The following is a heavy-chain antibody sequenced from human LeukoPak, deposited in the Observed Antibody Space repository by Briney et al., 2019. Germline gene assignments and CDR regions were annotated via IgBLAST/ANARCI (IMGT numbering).Heavy chain of an antibody. V-gene: IGHV5-51*01. Sequence: GESLKISCKGSGYSFTSYWIGWVRQMPGKGLEWMGIIYPGDSDTRYSPSFRGQVTISADKSISTAYLQWSSLKASDTAMYYCARHGPRITIFGVVTDDAFDIWGQGTMVTVSS. CDR2: IYPGDSDT. J-gene: IGHJ3*02. D-gene: IGHD3-3*01. CDR3: ARHGPRITIFGVVTDDAFDI. CDR1: GYSFTSYW.